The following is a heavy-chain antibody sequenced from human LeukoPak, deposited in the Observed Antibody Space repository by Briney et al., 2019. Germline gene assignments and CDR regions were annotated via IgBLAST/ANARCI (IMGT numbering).Heavy chain of an antibody. CDR3: ARGASPAY. V-gene: IGHV4-38-2*01. CDR2: IYHSGST. CDR1: GYSISSGYY. D-gene: IGHD4/OR15-4a*01. J-gene: IGHJ4*02. Sequence: SETLSLTCAVSGYSISSGYYWGWIRQPPGKGLEWIGSIYHSGSTNYNPSLKSRVTISVDTSKNQFSLKLSSVTAADTAVYYCARGASPAYWGQGTLITVSS.